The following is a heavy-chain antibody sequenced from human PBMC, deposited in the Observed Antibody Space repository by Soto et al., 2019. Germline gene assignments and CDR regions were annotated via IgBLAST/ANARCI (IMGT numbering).Heavy chain of an antibody. D-gene: IGHD2-15*01. V-gene: IGHV4-30-4*01. CDR2: IYKSATT. CDR1: GDSISTVDYF. J-gene: IGHJ5*01. CDR3: ARGRYCLNGRCFPNWFDS. Sequence: SETLSLTCSVSGDSISTVDYFWAWVRQPPGQALEYIGYIYKSATTYYNPSFESRVAISLDTSKSQFSLNVTSLTAADTAVYFCARGRYCLNGRCFPNWFDSWGQGTMVTVSS.